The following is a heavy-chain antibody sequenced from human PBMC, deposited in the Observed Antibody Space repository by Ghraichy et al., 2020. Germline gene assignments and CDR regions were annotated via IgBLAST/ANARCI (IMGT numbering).Heavy chain of an antibody. J-gene: IGHJ4*02. Sequence: SETLSLTCTVSGGSISSYYWSWIRQPPGKGLEWIGYISYSGSTNYNPSLKSRVTISVDTSKNQFSLKLSSVTAADTAVYYCARASPHSSGWLREYYFDYWGQGTLVTVSS. CDR3: ARASPHSSGWLREYYFDY. CDR2: ISYSGST. D-gene: IGHD6-19*01. V-gene: IGHV4-59*01. CDR1: GGSISSYY.